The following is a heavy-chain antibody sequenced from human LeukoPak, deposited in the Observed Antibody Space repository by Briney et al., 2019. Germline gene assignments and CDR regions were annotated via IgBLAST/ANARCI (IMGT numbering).Heavy chain of an antibody. CDR2: FDPEDGET. CDR1: GYTLTELS. CDR3: ATSQRVRGVTGGFDP. V-gene: IGHV1-24*01. Sequence: ASVKVPCKVSGYTLTELSMHWVRQAPGKGLEWMGGFDPEDGETIYAQKFQGRVTMTEDTSTDTAYMELSSLRSEDTAVYYCATSQRVRGVTGGFDPWGQGTLVTVSS. J-gene: IGHJ5*02. D-gene: IGHD3-10*01.